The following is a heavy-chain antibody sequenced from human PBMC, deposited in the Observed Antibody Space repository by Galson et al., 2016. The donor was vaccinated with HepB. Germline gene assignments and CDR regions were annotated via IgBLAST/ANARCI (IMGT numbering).Heavy chain of an antibody. CDR2: IRQDGGEK. J-gene: IGHJ5*02. Sequence: SLRLSCAASGFTFSSYWMSWVRQVPGKGLEWLAIIRQDGGEKHYVDSVKGRFAISGDNARNSLYLEMNSLRGEDTAVYYCARDKPKDSTLGCVFDPWGQGTPVTVSS. D-gene: IGHD3-16*01. V-gene: IGHV3-7*01. CDR3: ARDKPKDSTLGCVFDP. CDR1: GFTFSSYW.